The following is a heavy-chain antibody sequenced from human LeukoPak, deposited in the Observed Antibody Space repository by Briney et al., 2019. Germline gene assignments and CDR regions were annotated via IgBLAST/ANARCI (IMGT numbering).Heavy chain of an antibody. J-gene: IGHJ4*02. V-gene: IGHV3-20*04. Sequence: GGSLRLSCAASEFSFDDYGLSWVRQAPGKGLEWVSGINWNGHSTSYADSVKGRFTISRDNAKNSLYLQMTSLGVDDTAVYYCARDRVEGVVSAALFDYWGQGTLVAVSS. D-gene: IGHD2-2*01. CDR1: EFSFDDYG. CDR3: ARDRVEGVVSAALFDY. CDR2: INWNGHST.